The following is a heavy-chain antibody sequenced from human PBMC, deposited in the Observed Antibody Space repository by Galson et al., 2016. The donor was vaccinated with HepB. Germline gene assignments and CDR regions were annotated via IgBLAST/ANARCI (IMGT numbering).Heavy chain of an antibody. CDR2: INPTGGMA. D-gene: IGHD2-15*01. V-gene: IGHV1-46*01. CDR3: ARDLGGRVTGANY. J-gene: IGHJ4*02. Sequence: SVKVSCKASGYTFIHFYMHWVRQAPGQGLEWMAMINPTGGMATYAQKFPGRVTVTRDTSTRTVYMELKSLTSEDTGVYYCARDLGGRVTGANYWGRGTLVTVSS. CDR1: GYTFIHFY.